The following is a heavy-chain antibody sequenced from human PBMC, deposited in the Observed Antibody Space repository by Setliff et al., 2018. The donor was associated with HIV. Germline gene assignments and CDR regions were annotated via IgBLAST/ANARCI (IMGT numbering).Heavy chain of an antibody. J-gene: IGHJ4*02. CDR1: GFTFGNHF. Sequence: GGSLRLSCAASGFTFGNHFMAWVRQAPGKGLEWVANIKQGGSEKYYVDSVRGRFTISRDNAKNSLYLQMNSLRAEDTAVYYCASRPSGDYGPWDYWGRGTLVTVSS. CDR2: IKQGGSEK. D-gene: IGHD4-17*01. CDR3: ASRPSGDYGPWDY. V-gene: IGHV3-7*01.